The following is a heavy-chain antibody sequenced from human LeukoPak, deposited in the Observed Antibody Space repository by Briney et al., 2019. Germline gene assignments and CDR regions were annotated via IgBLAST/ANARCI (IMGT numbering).Heavy chain of an antibody. J-gene: IGHJ4*02. V-gene: IGHV1-2*02. D-gene: IGHD1-26*01. CDR3: AIIVGAVKSTAMNDY. CDR1: GYTFTGYY. Sequence: ASVKVSCKASGYTFTGYYMHWVRQAPGQGPEWMGWINPNSGGTNYAQKFQGRVTMTTDTSTSTAYMELRSLRSDDTAVYYCAIIVGAVKSTAMNDYWGQGTLVTVSS. CDR2: INPNSGGT.